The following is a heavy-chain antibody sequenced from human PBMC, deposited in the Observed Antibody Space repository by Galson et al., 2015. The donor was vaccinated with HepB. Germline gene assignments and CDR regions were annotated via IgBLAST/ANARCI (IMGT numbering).Heavy chain of an antibody. CDR2: IKQDGSEK. Sequence: SLRLACAASGFTFSSYWMSWVRQAPGKGLEWVANIKQDGSEKYYVDSVKGRFTISRDNAKNSLYLQMNSLRAEDKAVYYCAKLDFSDAYDIWGPGTMVPVSS. D-gene: IGHD3-3*01. CDR3: AKLDFSDAYDI. V-gene: IGHV3-7*01. CDR1: GFTFSSYW. J-gene: IGHJ3*02.